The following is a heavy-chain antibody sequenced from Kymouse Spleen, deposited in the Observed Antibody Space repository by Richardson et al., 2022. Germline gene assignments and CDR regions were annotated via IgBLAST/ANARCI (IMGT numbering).Heavy chain of an antibody. V-gene: IGHV3-20*d01. J-gene: IGHJ4*02. CDR3: AREAMVRGVIITTVSQSPSKTHPWEPPATALPAGDRYVPC*DFDRGDSTMGMVAFF*L. CDR1: GFTFDDYG. D-gene: IGHD3-10*01. CDR2: INWNGGST. Sequence: EVQLVESGGGVVRPGGSLRLSCAASGFTFDDYGMSWVRQAPGKGLEWVSGINWNGGSTGYADSVKGRFTISRDNAKNSLYLQMNSLRAEDTALYYCAREAMVRGVIITTVSQSPSKTHPWEPPATALPAGDRYVPC*DFDRGDSTMGMVAFF*LLGPGNPGHRLL.